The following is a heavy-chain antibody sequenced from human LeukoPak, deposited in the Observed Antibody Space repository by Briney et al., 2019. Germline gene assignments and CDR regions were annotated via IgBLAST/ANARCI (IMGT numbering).Heavy chain of an antibody. V-gene: IGHV1-18*01. CDR1: GYRFSRYG. J-gene: IGHJ4*02. CDR2: ISAFNLYT. CDR3: ARRMAETNWHYFDS. Sequence: ASVKVSCKPSGYRFSRYGISWVRQAPGQGLEWMGWISAFNLYTKHAQKVQGRVTMTADTATDTAYMELRSLTYDDTAVYFCARRMAETNWHYFDSWGQGTLVTVSS. D-gene: IGHD1-1*01.